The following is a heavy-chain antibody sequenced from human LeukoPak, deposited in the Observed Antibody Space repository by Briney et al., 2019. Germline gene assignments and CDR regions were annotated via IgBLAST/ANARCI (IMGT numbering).Heavy chain of an antibody. CDR1: GGSFSAYY. Sequence: SETLSLTCAVYGGSFSAYYWSWIRQPPGKGLEWIGEINHSGSTNYNPSLKSRVTISVDTSKNQFSLKLSSVTAADTAVYYCASTQIVGGSLSNNWGQGTLVTVSS. J-gene: IGHJ4*02. CDR3: ASTQIVGGSLSNN. V-gene: IGHV4-34*01. CDR2: INHSGST. D-gene: IGHD1-26*01.